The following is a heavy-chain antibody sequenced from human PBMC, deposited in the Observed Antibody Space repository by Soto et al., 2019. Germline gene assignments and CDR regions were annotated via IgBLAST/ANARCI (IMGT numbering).Heavy chain of an antibody. CDR2: INPNSGGT. V-gene: IGHV1-2*04. CDR1: GYTFTGYY. J-gene: IGHJ3*02. CDR3: ARARSSPSVTRVNAFDI. D-gene: IGHD4-17*01. Sequence: ASVKVSCKASGYTFTGYYMHWVRQAPGQGLEWMGWINPNSGGTNYAQKFQGWVTMTRDTSISTAYMELSRLRSDDTAVYYCARARSSPSVTRVNAFDIWGQGTMVTVSS.